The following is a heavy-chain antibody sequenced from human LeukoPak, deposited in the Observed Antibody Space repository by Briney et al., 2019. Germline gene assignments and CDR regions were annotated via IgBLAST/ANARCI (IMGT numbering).Heavy chain of an antibody. CDR1: GFTFSNYG. J-gene: IGHJ3*02. CDR2: ISDRGSST. CDR3: AKDHPYYYDSSGFGDAFDS. V-gene: IGHV3-23*01. D-gene: IGHD3-22*01. Sequence: PGGSLRLSCAASGFTFSNYGMSWVRQAAGKGLEWVSHISDRGSSTYYADSVKGRFTVSRDNSRNTLYLQMSSLRAEDMAVYYCAKDHPYYYDSSGFGDAFDSWGQGTMVTVSS.